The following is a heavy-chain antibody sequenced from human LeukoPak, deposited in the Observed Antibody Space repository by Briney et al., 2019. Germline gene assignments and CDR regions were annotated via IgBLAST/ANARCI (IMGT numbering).Heavy chain of an antibody. D-gene: IGHD1-14*01. CDR3: AGWSSGSSAYDI. J-gene: IGHJ3*02. Sequence: SQTLSLTCTVSGGSISSSSYYWSWIRQPPGKGLERLGSIFHSGSTYYSPSFKSRVTISADTSKNQFSLRLPSVTAADTAVYYCAGWSSGSSAYDIWGHGTMVTVSS. CDR2: IFHSGST. V-gene: IGHV4-39*01. CDR1: GGSISSSSYY.